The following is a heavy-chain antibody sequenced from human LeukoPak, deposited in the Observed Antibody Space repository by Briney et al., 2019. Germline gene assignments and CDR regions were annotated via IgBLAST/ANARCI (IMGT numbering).Heavy chain of an antibody. D-gene: IGHD6-19*01. CDR3: VRAIYSSGWYYFDY. Sequence: PGGSLRLSCAASGFTFSSYGMHWVRQAPGKGLVWASRINTDGSTTTYADSVRGRFTISRDNAKNTVYVQMNSLRAEDTAVYYCVRAIYSSGWYYFDYWGQGTVVTVSS. V-gene: IGHV3-74*01. J-gene: IGHJ4*02. CDR2: INTDGSTT. CDR1: GFTFSSYG.